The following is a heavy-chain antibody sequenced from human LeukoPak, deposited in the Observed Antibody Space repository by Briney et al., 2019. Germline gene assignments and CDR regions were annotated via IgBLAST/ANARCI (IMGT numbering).Heavy chain of an antibody. CDR1: GYSISSGYY. D-gene: IGHD3-16*01. CDR2: IYHSGST. CDR3: ARMIWGQTAFDN. Sequence: SETLSLTCAVSGYSISSGYYWGWIRQPPGKGLEWIGSIYHSGSTYYNPSLKSRVTISVDTSKNQFSLKLSSVTAADTAVYYCARMIWGQTAFDNWGQGTLVTVSS. V-gene: IGHV4-38-2*01. J-gene: IGHJ4*02.